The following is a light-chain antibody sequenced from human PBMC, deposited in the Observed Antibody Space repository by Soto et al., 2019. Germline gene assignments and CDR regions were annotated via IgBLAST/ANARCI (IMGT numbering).Light chain of an antibody. Sequence: DVQMTQSPYSLSASVGDRVTITCRASQRITTYLNWYQQKPGKDPNLLIYAASSLQGGVPSRFSGSGYGTDFTLTISSLQPEDFATYYCQQSYYLPSFGGGTKVEIK. CDR2: AAS. CDR1: QRITTY. J-gene: IGKJ4*01. CDR3: QQSYYLPS. V-gene: IGKV1-39*01.